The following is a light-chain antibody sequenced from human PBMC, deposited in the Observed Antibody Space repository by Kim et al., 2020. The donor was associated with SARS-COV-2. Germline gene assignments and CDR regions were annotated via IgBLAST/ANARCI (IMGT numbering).Light chain of an antibody. Sequence: QPVLTQPPSVSGAPGQRVTISCIGNSSSIGAGYDVHWYQQLPGTAPKVVIFTNNNRPSGVPRRFSGSKSGASASLAITALEAEDEADYYCQSYDKSLNSVVFGTGTKVTVL. CDR1: SSSIGAGYD. J-gene: IGLJ1*01. CDR2: TNN. V-gene: IGLV1-40*01. CDR3: QSYDKSLNSVV.